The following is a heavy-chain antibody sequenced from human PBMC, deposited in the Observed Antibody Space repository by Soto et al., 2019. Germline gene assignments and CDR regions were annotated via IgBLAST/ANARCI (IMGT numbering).Heavy chain of an antibody. CDR3: AREGSYSAYNFAHGIQLWSFDF. D-gene: IGHD5-12*01. CDR2: IFSSGST. V-gene: IGHV4-4*07. J-gene: IGHJ4*02. Sequence: PSEPLSLTYSVSGGSISTFYWSWVREHAGKGLEWIGRIFSSGSTSFNPSLESRVAMSVDTSKNHFSLNLSSVTAADMAVYYCAREGSYSAYNFAHGIQLWSFDFWGQGALVTVSS. CDR1: GGSISTFY.